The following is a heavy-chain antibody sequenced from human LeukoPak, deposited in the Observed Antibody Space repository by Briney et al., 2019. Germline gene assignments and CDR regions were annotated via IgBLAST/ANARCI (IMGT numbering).Heavy chain of an antibody. Sequence: ASVKVSCKASGYTFASYGISWVRQAPGQGLEWMGWISAYNGYTNYAQNLQGRVTMTTDTSASTAYMELSSLRSEDTAVYYCARDLDSSSSYDYWGQGTLVTVSS. CDR1: GYTFASYG. J-gene: IGHJ4*02. V-gene: IGHV1-18*01. CDR2: ISAYNGYT. D-gene: IGHD6-13*01. CDR3: ARDLDSSSSYDY.